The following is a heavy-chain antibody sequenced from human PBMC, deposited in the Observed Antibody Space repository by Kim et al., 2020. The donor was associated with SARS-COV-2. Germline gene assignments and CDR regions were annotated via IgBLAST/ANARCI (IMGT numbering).Heavy chain of an antibody. Sequence: SDPRYSPSVQGQVTISADKSISTAYLQWSSLKASDTAMYYCARVRGWFDPWGQGTLVTVSS. V-gene: IGHV5-51*01. CDR2: SDP. J-gene: IGHJ5*02. CDR3: ARVRGWFDP.